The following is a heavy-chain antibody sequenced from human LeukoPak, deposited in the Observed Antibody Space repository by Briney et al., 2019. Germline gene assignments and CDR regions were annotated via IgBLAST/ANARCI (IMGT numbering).Heavy chain of an antibody. CDR3: AAGAPSGL. CDR2: ISTYTGNP. D-gene: IGHD1-26*01. CDR1: GYSFTDYG. Sequence: ASVKVSCKASGYSFTDYGVSWVREAPGQGLEWMGWISTYTGNPNYVLKSQGRLTITTDRSTTTVYMELKNLTYDDTAICYCAAGAPSGLWGQGSLVTVSS. V-gene: IGHV1-18*01. J-gene: IGHJ4*02.